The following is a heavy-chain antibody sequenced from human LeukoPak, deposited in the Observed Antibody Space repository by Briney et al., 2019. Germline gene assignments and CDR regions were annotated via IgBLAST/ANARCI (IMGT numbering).Heavy chain of an antibody. J-gene: IGHJ4*02. V-gene: IGHV3-30*03. CDR3: ATAGAYYDFWSGYPQ. CDR1: GFTFSSYG. Sequence: AGGSLRLSCAASGFTFSSYGMHWVRQAPGKGLEWVAVISYDGSNKYFADSVRGRFTISRDNSNNTLYLQMDSLRAEDTAVYYCATAGAYYDFWSGYPQWGQGTLVTVSS. D-gene: IGHD3-3*01. CDR2: ISYDGSNK.